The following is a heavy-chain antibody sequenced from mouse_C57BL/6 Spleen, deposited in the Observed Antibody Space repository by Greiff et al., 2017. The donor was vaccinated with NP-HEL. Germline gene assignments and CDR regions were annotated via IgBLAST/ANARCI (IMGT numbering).Heavy chain of an antibody. CDR3: ARYYGSSYGAMDY. CDR1: GYTFTDYY. CDR2: INPNNGGT. D-gene: IGHD1-1*01. Sequence: EVQLQQSGPELVKPGASVKISCKASGYTFTDYYMNWVKQSHGKSLEWIGDINPNNGGTSYNQKFKGKATLTVDKSSSTAYMELRSLTSEDSAVYYRARYYGSSYGAMDYWGQGTSVTVSS. J-gene: IGHJ4*01. V-gene: IGHV1-26*01.